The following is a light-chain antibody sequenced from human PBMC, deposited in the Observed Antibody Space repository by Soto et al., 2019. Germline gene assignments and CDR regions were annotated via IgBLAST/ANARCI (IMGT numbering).Light chain of an antibody. CDR2: KAS. V-gene: IGKV1-5*03. J-gene: IGKJ1*01. Sequence: DIQMTQSPSTLSGSVGDRVSITCRASQTISSWLAWYQQKPGKAPKLLIYKASTLKSGVPSRFSGSGSGTEFTLTISSLQPDDFAVYYCQQYNNWPPGTFGQGTKVDIK. CDR3: QQYNNWPPGT. CDR1: QTISSW.